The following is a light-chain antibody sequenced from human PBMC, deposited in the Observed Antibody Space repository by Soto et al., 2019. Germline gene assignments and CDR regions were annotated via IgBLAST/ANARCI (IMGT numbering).Light chain of an antibody. CDR3: SCLSTTSTPIV. V-gene: IGLV2-14*01. J-gene: IGLJ1*01. Sequence: QSFLSQPASMSGSAGQSITIPCAGASSDIGLYNYVSWYQHHPGKAPKLLISEVNIRPSGLSDRFSASKAGNTASLTISGLQPEDEAYYYCSCLSTTSTPIVFGNGTKVTVL. CDR1: SSDIGLYNY. CDR2: EVN.